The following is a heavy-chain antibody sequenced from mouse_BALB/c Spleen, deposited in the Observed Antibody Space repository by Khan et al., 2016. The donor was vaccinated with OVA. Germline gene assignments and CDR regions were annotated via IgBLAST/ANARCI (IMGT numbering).Heavy chain of an antibody. V-gene: IGHV9-4*02. D-gene: IGHD2-12*01. CDR1: GYTFTNAG. CDR3: ARGGAAYYKNDGGAMDY. CDR2: INTHSGVP. Sequence: QIQLVQSGPELKRPGETVRISCKASGYTFTNAGMQWVQKMPGKGLKWIGWINTHSGVPKYAEAFKGRFAFSLDTSATTAYLQITNLKNEDTATYFWARGGAAYYKNDGGAMDYWGQGTSGTVSS. J-gene: IGHJ4*01.